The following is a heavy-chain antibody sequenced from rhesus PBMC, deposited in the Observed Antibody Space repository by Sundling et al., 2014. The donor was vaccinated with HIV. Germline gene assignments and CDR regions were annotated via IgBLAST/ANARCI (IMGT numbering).Heavy chain of an antibody. V-gene: IGHV4-80*01. CDR2: INGNSGST. CDR1: GASISSYW. J-gene: IGHJ4*01. CDR3: ARELGGRLGFRIDY. D-gene: IGHD2-39*01. Sequence: QVQLQESGPGLVKPSETLSLICSVSGASISSYWWNWIRQPPGKGLEWIGEINGNSGSTNYNPSLKSRVTISRDTSKNQFSLRLNSVTAADTAFYYCARELGGRLGFRIDYWGQGVLVTVSS.